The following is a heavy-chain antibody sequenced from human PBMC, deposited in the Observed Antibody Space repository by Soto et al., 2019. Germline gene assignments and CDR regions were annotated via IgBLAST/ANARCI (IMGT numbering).Heavy chain of an antibody. Sequence: GGSLRLSCAASGFTFSNAWMSWVRQAPGKGLEWVGRIKSKTDGGTTDYAAPVKGRFTISRDDSKNTLYLQMNSLKTEDTAVYYCTTDRRAHNRYYDFWSGYDAFDIWGQGTMVTVSS. V-gene: IGHV3-15*01. J-gene: IGHJ3*02. CDR1: GFTFSNAW. D-gene: IGHD3-3*01. CDR2: IKSKTDGGTT. CDR3: TTDRRAHNRYYDFWSGYDAFDI.